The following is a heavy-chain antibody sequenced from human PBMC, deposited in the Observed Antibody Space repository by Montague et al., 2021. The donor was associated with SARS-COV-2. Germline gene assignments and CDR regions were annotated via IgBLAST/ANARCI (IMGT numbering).Heavy chain of an antibody. V-gene: IGHV4-39*01. CDR3: ARLLLELTGDY. J-gene: IGHJ4*02. D-gene: IGHD1-7*01. CDR2: ICYSGST. Sequence: SETLSLTCTVSGASISSSNYYWAWLRQPPGQGLEWIGAICYSGSTYDNPSLKSPVSISVDTSKYQFSLKLNSVTAADTAVYYCARLLLELTGDYWGQGTLVTVSS. CDR1: GASISSSNYY.